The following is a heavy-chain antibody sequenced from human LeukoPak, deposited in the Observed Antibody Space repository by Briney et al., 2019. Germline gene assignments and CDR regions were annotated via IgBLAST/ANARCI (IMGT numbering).Heavy chain of an antibody. CDR1: GFTFSSYA. J-gene: IGHJ6*03. D-gene: IGHD5-12*01. V-gene: IGHV3-23*01. CDR3: AKAYSGYDLVYYYMDV. Sequence: GGSLRLSCAASGFTFSSYAMSWVRQAPGKGLEWVSAISGSGGSTYYADSVKGRFTISRDNSKNTLYLQMDSLRAEDTAVYYCAKAYSGYDLVYYYMDVWGKGTTVTVSS. CDR2: ISGSGGST.